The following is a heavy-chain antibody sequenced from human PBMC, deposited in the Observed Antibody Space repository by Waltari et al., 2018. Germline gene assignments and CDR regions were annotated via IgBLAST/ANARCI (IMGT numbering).Heavy chain of an antibody. CDR3: AVGRGIFDI. J-gene: IGHJ3*02. CDR2: ICYSGIT. Sequence: LQLQESGPGLVKPSETLSLTCTVSPGSITTYGYYWGWIRQPPGKGLEWIGGICYSGITYYDPSLESRVIISIDTSESRISLRLNSVTAADTAVYYCAVGRGIFDIWGQGTVVTVSS. CDR1: PGSITTYGYY. D-gene: IGHD6-13*01. V-gene: IGHV4-39*01.